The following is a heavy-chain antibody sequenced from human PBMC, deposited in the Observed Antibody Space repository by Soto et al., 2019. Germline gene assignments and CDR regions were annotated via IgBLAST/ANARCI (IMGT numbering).Heavy chain of an antibody. CDR3: AKGGGGATVY. CDR2: ISYDGSNK. V-gene: IGHV3-30*18. J-gene: IGHJ4*02. D-gene: IGHD1-26*01. CDR1: GFTFSSYG. Sequence: GGSLRLSCAASGFTFSSYGMHWVRQAPGKGLEWVAVISYDGSNKYYADSVKGRFTISRDNSKNTLYLQMNSLRAEDTAVYYCAKGGGGATVYWGQGTLVTVSS.